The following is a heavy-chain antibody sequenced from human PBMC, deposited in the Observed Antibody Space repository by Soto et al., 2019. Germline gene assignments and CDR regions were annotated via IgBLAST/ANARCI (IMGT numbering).Heavy chain of an antibody. CDR1: GFTFRSYV. J-gene: IGHJ1*01. CDR2: TSYDGSNK. V-gene: IGHV3-30*19. CDR3: VRWGTTGGLDV. Sequence: QVQLVESGGGVVQPGTSLRVSCVGSGFTFRSYVIHWVRQPPGKRLEWVALTSYDGSNKYYGDSVRGRFTISGDNARNTVDLQMDSLRVEDTALYYCVRWGTTGGLDVWGQGTLVSVSS. D-gene: IGHD3-16*01.